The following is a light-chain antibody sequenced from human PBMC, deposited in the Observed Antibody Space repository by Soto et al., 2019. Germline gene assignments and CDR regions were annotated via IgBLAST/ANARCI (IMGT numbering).Light chain of an antibody. V-gene: IGLV2-14*01. CDR2: EVS. CDR3: AAWDDSLNGYV. J-gene: IGLJ1*01. Sequence: QSVLTQPASVSGSPGQSITISCTGTSSDVGGYNYVSWYQQHPGKAPKLMIYEVSHRPSGVSNRFSGSKSGNTASLTISGLQSEDEADYYCAAWDDSLNGYVFGTGTKLTVL. CDR1: SSDVGGYNY.